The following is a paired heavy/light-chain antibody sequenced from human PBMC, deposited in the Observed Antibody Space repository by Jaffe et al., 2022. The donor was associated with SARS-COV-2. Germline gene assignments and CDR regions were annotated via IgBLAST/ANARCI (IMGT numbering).Light chain of an antibody. CDR3: QQYGSSPGLT. CDR2: GAS. CDR1: QSVSSSY. V-gene: IGKV3-20*01. J-gene: IGKJ4*01. Sequence: EIVLTQSPGTLSLSPGERATLSCRASQSVSSSYLAWYQQKPGQAPRLLIYGASSRATGIPDRFSGSGSGTDFTLTISRLEPEDFAVYYCQQYGSSPGLTFGGGTKVEIK.
Heavy chain of an antibody. CDR3: ASGADYSNYYYYYGMDV. Sequence: QVQLVESGGGVVQPGRSLRLSCAASGFTFSSYGMHWVRQAPGKGLEWVAVIWYDGSNKYYADSVKGRFTISRDNSKNTLYLQMNSLRAEDTAVYYCASGADYSNYYYYYGMDVWGQGTTVTVSS. CDR2: IWYDGSNK. D-gene: IGHD4-4*01. V-gene: IGHV3-33*01. J-gene: IGHJ6*02. CDR1: GFTFSSYG.